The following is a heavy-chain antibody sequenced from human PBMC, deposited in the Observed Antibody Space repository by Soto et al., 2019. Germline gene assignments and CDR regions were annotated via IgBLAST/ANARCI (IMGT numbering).Heavy chain of an antibody. CDR3: ATDCSGGSCYPGAFDI. J-gene: IGHJ3*02. V-gene: IGHV4-34*01. CDR2: INHSGST. Sequence: SETLSLTCAVYGGSFSGYYWSWIRQPPGKGLEWIGEINHSGSTNYNPSLKSRVTISVDTSKDQFSLKLSSVTAADTAVYYCATDCSGGSCYPGAFDIWGQGTMVTVSS. D-gene: IGHD2-15*01. CDR1: GGSFSGYY.